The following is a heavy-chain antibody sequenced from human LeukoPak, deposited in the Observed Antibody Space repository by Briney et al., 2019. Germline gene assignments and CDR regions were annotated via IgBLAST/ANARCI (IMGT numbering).Heavy chain of an antibody. CDR2: IKHSGST. J-gene: IGHJ4*02. CDR1: GGSISSSNW. V-gene: IGHV4-4*02. Sequence: SETLSLTCTVSGGSISSSNWWSWVRQPPGKGLEWIGEIKHSGSTNYNPSLKSRVTISIDKSKNQFSLKLSSVTAADTAVYYCARDGDGYELDYWGQGTLVTVSS. D-gene: IGHD5-24*01. CDR3: ARDGDGYELDY.